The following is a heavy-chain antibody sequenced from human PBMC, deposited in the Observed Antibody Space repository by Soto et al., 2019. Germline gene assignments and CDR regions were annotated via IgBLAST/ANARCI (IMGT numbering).Heavy chain of an antibody. D-gene: IGHD3-10*01. Sequence: SETLSLTCTVSGGSISSGGYYWSWIRQHPGKGLEWVGYIYYSGSTYYNPSLKSRVTISVDTSKNQFSLKLSSVTAADTAVYYCARRRYYGSGTYGMDVWGQGTTVTVLL. J-gene: IGHJ6*02. CDR2: IYYSGST. V-gene: IGHV4-31*03. CDR1: GGSISSGGYY. CDR3: ARRRYYGSGTYGMDV.